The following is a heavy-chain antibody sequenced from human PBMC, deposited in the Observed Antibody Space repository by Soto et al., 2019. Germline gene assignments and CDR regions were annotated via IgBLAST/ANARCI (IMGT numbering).Heavy chain of an antibody. CDR1: GGTFSSYT. CDR2: IIPILGIA. J-gene: IGHJ4*02. CDR3: ASGVGVDCSGGSGYPLDFDY. Sequence: QVQLVQSGAEVKKPGSSVKVSCKASGGTFSSYTISWVRQAPGQGLEWMGRIIPILGIANYAQKFQGRVTITADKSTSTAYMGLSSLSSEDTAVYYCASGVGVDCSGGSGYPLDFDYWGQGTLVTVSS. D-gene: IGHD2-15*01. V-gene: IGHV1-69*02.